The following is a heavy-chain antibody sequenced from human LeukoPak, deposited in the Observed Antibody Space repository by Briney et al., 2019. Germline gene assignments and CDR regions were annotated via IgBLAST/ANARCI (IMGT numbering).Heavy chain of an antibody. J-gene: IGHJ4*02. Sequence: PGGSLRLSCAASGFTFDDYAMHWVRQAPGKGLERVSGISWNSGSIGYADSVKGRFTISRDNAKSSLYLQMNSLRAEDTALYYCAKDIHSSGWYYFDYWGQGTLVTVSS. V-gene: IGHV3-9*01. CDR2: ISWNSGSI. D-gene: IGHD6-19*01. CDR1: GFTFDDYA. CDR3: AKDIHSSGWYYFDY.